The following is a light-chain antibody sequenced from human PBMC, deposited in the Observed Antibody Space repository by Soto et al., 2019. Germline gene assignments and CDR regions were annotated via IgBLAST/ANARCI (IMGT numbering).Light chain of an antibody. CDR2: DAS. CDR3: QQRSNWPCT. CDR1: QSVSSY. Sequence: IVLTQSPATLSLSPGERATLSCRASQSVSSYLAWYQQKPGQAPRLLIYDASNRASGIPARFSGSGSGTDFTLTISSLAPEDFAVYYCQQRSNWPCTFGHRTELEIK. V-gene: IGKV3-11*01. J-gene: IGKJ2*02.